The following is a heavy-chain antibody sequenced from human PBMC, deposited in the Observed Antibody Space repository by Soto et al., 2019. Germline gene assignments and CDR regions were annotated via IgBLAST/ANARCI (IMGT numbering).Heavy chain of an antibody. V-gene: IGHV4-59*01. CDR3: ATRPPGGPWVGVFDY. Sequence: PSETLSLTCTVSGGSISSYYWSWIRQPPGKGPEWIGYVYHSGTTNYNPSLESRVTISLDTSKNQFSLKLYSVTAADTAVYYCATRPPGGPWVGVFDYWSQGTLVTVSS. CDR2: VYHSGTT. CDR1: GGSISSYY. J-gene: IGHJ4*02. D-gene: IGHD3-10*01.